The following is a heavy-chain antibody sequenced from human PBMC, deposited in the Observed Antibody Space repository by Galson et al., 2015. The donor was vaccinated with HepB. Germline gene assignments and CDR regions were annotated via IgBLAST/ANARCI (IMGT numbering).Heavy chain of an antibody. J-gene: IGHJ4*02. CDR2: IRYDGNNK. D-gene: IGHD1-26*01. CDR1: GFPFNNYA. Sequence: SLRLSCAASGFPFNNYAMAWVRQAPGKGLEWVAFIRYDGNNKYSADSMKGRFTVSRDNSRNTLYLQMNSLRPEDTAVYYCAKCLVEYYFDYWGQGSLVTVSS. V-gene: IGHV3-30*02. CDR3: AKCLVEYYFDY.